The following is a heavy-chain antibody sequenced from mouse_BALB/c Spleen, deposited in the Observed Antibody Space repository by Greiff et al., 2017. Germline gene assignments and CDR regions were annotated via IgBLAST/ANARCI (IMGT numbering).Heavy chain of an antibody. J-gene: IGHJ4*01. Sequence: EVKLMESGTVLARPGASVKMSCKASGYSFTSYWMHWVKQRPGQGLEWIGAIYPGNSDTFYNQKFKGKATLTVDKSSSTAHMELLSLTSEDSAVYYCGRSGWDGYYYYAMDYWGQGTSVTVSS. D-gene: IGHD2-3*01. V-gene: IGHV1-5*01. CDR1: GYSFTSYW. CDR3: GRSGWDGYYYYAMDY. CDR2: IYPGNSDT.